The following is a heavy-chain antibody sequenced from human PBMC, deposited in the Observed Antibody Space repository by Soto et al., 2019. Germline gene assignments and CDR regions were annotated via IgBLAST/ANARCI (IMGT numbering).Heavy chain of an antibody. CDR2: IYYTGST. V-gene: IGHV4-39*01. D-gene: IGHD3-16*01. Sequence: SETLSLTCTASGDSISSTHYYWGWIRQPPGKGLEWIGSIYYTGSTYYNPSLKSRVTISVGTSKNQFSLKLSSVTAADTAVYYCARSPKRAWTYGYSFDHWGQGTQVTVSS. CDR3: ARSPKRAWTYGYSFDH. J-gene: IGHJ4*02. CDR1: GDSISSTHYY.